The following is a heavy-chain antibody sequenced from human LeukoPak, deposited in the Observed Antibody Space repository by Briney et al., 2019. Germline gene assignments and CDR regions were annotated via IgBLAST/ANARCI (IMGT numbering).Heavy chain of an antibody. CDR1: GYTFTSYA. Sequence: ASVKVSCKASGYTFTSYAMHWVRQAPGQRLEWMGWINAGNGNTKYSQKFQGRVTITRDTSASTAYMELSSLRSEDTAVYYCASYRLHYYDSSGAFDYWGQGTLVTVSS. J-gene: IGHJ4*02. D-gene: IGHD3-22*01. CDR2: INAGNGNT. CDR3: ASYRLHYYDSSGAFDY. V-gene: IGHV1-3*01.